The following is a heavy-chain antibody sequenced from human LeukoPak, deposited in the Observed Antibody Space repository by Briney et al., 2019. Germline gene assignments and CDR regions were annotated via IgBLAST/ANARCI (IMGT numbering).Heavy chain of an antibody. V-gene: IGHV3-64*01. CDR2: IMPNGETR. Sequence: GGSLRLSCAASGFSFSNYVMHWVRQAPGKGLEYVSAIMPNGETRGYANSMKGRFTISRDDSKNTLYLQMGSLRAEDMAIYYCARDRDGGFAFDIWGQGTLVTVSS. J-gene: IGHJ3*02. CDR3: ARDRDGGFAFDI. CDR1: GFSFSNYV. D-gene: IGHD2-15*01.